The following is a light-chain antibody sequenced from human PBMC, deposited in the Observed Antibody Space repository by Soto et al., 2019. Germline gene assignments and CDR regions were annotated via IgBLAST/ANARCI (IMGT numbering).Light chain of an antibody. Sequence: QSVLTQPPSASGTPGQRVTISRSGSSSNIGSNTVNWYRQRPGTSPRLLIYSNNQRPAGVPDRFSGSKSGTSASLAISGLQSEDEADYYCAAWDDGLIGWVFGGGTKLTVL. CDR3: AAWDDGLIGWV. V-gene: IGLV1-44*01. J-gene: IGLJ3*02. CDR2: SNN. CDR1: SSNIGSNT.